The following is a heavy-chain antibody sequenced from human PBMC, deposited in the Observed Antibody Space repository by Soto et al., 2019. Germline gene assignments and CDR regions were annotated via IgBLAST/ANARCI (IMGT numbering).Heavy chain of an antibody. CDR1: GFTFSDYY. CDR2: ITSSGSTT. J-gene: IGHJ1*01. Sequence: QVQLVESGGDLVKPGGSLRLSCAASGFTFSDYYMSWIRQAPGKGLEWVSSITSSGSTTYYTDSVKGRFTISKDNSKNTVYLQMTGLRSDDTAVYYCAKEENQNYDVDHWGQGTLVTVST. V-gene: IGHV3-11*04. D-gene: IGHD3-3*01. CDR3: AKEENQNYDVDH.